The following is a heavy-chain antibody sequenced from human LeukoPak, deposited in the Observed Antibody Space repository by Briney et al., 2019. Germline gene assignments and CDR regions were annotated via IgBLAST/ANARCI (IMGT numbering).Heavy chain of an antibody. V-gene: IGHV3-21*01. CDR3: ARDRGGGAPSSGSAFDI. CDR1: GFTFSSYS. J-gene: IGHJ3*02. D-gene: IGHD3-22*01. Sequence: GGSLRLSCAASGFTFSSYSMNWVRQAPGKGLEWVSCISSSSSYIYYADSVKGRFTISRDNAKNSLYLQINSLRAEDTAVYYWARDRGGGAPSSGSAFDIWGQGTMVTVSS. CDR2: ISSSSSYI.